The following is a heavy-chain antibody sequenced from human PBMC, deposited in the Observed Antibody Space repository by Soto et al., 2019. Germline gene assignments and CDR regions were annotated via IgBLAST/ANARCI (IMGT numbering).Heavy chain of an antibody. Sequence: GGSLRLSCAASGFTVSSNYMSWVRQAPGKGLEWVSVIYSGGSTYYADSVKGRFTISRDNSKNTLYLQMNSLRAEDTAVYYCARVYYDSSGYEHFDYWGQGTLVTVSS. CDR2: IYSGGST. J-gene: IGHJ4*02. V-gene: IGHV3-53*01. CDR3: ARVYYDSSGYEHFDY. D-gene: IGHD3-22*01. CDR1: GFTVSSNY.